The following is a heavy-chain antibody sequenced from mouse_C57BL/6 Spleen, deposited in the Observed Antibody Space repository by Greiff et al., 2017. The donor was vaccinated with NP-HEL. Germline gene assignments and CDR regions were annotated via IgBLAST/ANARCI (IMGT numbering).Heavy chain of an antibody. D-gene: IGHD2-4*01. CDR3: ARSGLYYDYDVGFAY. CDR2: IYPSDSET. V-gene: IGHV1-61*01. J-gene: IGHJ3*01. Sequence: QVQLQQPGAELVRPGSSVKLSCKASGYTFTSYWMDWVKQRPGQGLEWIGNIYPSDSETHYNQKFKDKATLTVDKSSSTAYMQLSSLTSEDSAVYYCARSGLYYDYDVGFAYWGQGTLVTVSA. CDR1: GYTFTSYW.